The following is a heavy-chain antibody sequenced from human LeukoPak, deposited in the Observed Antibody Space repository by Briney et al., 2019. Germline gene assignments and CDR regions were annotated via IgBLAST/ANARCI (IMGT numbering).Heavy chain of an antibody. V-gene: IGHV4-59*01. J-gene: IGHJ6*02. CDR1: GGSISSYY. Sequence: SETLSLTCTVSGGSISSYYWSWIRQPPGKGLEWIGYIYSSGSTNYNPSLKSRVTISVDTSKNQFSLKLSSVTAADTAVYYWARDPRADGSSGYYYGMDVWGQGTTVTVSS. D-gene: IGHD6-6*01. CDR2: IYSSGST. CDR3: ARDPRADGSSGYYYGMDV.